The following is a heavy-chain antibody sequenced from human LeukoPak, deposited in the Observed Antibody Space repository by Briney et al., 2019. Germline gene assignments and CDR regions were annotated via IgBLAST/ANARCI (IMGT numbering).Heavy chain of an antibody. Sequence: SQTLSLTCTVSGASISSVGYYWSWIRQHPGKGLEWIGFISYTGSSYYNSSLQSRVLISRDTFKNQSSLKMNSVIAADTAMYYCARGDYWGRGTLVTVSS. J-gene: IGHJ4*02. CDR2: ISYTGSS. V-gene: IGHV4-31*03. CDR1: GASISSVGYY. CDR3: ARGDY.